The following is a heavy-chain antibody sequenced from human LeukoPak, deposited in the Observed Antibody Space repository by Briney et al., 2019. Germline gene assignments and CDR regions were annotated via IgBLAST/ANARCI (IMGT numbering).Heavy chain of an antibody. V-gene: IGHV3-64*01. CDR2: ISSNGGST. Sequence: GGSLRLPCAASGFTFSSYAMHWVRQAPGKGLEYVSAISSNGGSTYYANSVKGRFTISRDNSKNTLYLQMGSLRAEDMAVHYCARVGYCSSTNCFTNYFDYWGQGTLVTVSS. D-gene: IGHD2-2*01. CDR1: GFTFSSYA. CDR3: ARVGYCSSTNCFTNYFDY. J-gene: IGHJ4*02.